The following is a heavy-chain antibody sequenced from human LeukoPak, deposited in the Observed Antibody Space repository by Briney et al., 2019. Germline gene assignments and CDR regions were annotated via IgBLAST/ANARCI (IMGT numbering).Heavy chain of an antibody. J-gene: IGHJ3*02. Sequence: GGSLRLSCAASGFTFSNAWMSWVRQAPGKGLEWVGRIKSKTDGGTSDYAAPVQGRFTISRDDSKSTLYLQMYSLKIEDTAVYYCATDPGEWEPIWGQGTMVTVSS. D-gene: IGHD1-26*01. CDR1: GFTFSNAW. CDR3: ATDPGEWEPI. V-gene: IGHV3-15*01. CDR2: IKSKTDGGTS.